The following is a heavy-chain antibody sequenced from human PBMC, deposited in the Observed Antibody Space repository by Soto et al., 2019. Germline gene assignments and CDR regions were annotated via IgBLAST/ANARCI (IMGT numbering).Heavy chain of an antibody. CDR2: IYYSGST. D-gene: IGHD6-13*01. V-gene: IGHV4-59*01. CDR1: GGSISSYY. CDR3: AAGTIQYYYYGMDV. J-gene: IGHJ6*02. Sequence: GGSISSYYWSWIRQPPGKGLEWIGYIYYSGSTNYNPSLKSRVTISVDTSKNQFSLKLSSVTAADTAVYYCAAGTIQYYYYGMDVWGQGTTVTVSS.